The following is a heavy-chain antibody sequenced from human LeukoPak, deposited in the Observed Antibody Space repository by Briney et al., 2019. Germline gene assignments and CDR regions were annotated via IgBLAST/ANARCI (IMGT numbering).Heavy chain of an antibody. Sequence: PSETLSLTCTVSGGSISSDSYYWSWIRQPAGKGLEWIGRIYTSGSTNYNPSLKSRVTISVDTSKNQFSLKLSSVTAADTAVYYCARDRYYYDSSGYSYTFDYWGQGTLVTVSS. D-gene: IGHD3-22*01. V-gene: IGHV4-61*02. CDR3: ARDRYYYDSSGYSYTFDY. CDR2: IYTSGST. CDR1: GGSISSDSYY. J-gene: IGHJ4*02.